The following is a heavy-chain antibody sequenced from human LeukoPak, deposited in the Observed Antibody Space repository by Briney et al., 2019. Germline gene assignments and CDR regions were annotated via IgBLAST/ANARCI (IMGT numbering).Heavy chain of an antibody. D-gene: IGHD6-19*01. Sequence: PSETLSLTCTVSGGSISSSSYYWGWIRQPPGKGLEWIGSIYYSRSTYYNPSLKSRVTISVDTSKNQFSLKLSSVTAADTAVYYCARPAGSGCSSGWYSDWFDPWGRGTLVTVSS. CDR3: ARPAGSGCSSGWYSDWFDP. CDR2: IYYSRST. J-gene: IGHJ5*02. CDR1: GGSISSSSYY. V-gene: IGHV4-39*01.